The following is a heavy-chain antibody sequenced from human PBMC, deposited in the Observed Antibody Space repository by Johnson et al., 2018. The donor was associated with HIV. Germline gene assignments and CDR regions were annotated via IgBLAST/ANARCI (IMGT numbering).Heavy chain of an antibody. CDR2: ISYDGSNE. V-gene: IGHV3-30-3*02. Sequence: QVQLVESGGGVVQPGGSLRLSCAASGFTFSNYAMHWVRQAPGKGLEWVAVISYDGSNEYYTDSVKGRFTISRDNSKNTLHLQMNSLRAEDTAVYYCAKCIWGSSLIDAFDIWGQGTMVTVSS. CDR3: AKCIWGSSLIDAFDI. CDR1: GFTFSNYA. J-gene: IGHJ3*02. D-gene: IGHD6-13*01.